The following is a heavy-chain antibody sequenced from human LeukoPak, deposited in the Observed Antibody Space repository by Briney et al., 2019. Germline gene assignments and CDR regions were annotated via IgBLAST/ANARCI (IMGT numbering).Heavy chain of an antibody. V-gene: IGHV5-51*01. Sequence: GESLKISCKAAGYIFASYWGCWVRQMPGKGLEWMGIIYPSDSDTRYSPSFQGQVTFSVDQSTDTAFLQWSSLRASDSAIYYCARQKYCRAPTCFVVTDPFEYWGQGTQVIVSS. J-gene: IGHJ4*02. CDR3: ARQKYCRAPTCFVVTDPFEY. CDR1: GYIFASYW. D-gene: IGHD2-21*01. CDR2: IYPSDSDT.